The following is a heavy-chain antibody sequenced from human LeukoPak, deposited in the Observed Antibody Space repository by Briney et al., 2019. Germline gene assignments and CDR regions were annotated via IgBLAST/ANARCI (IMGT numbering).Heavy chain of an antibody. CDR3: AKAGRYTIVRGNYFYYYGMDV. J-gene: IGHJ6*02. D-gene: IGHD3-10*01. CDR1: GFTFSDYY. Sequence: PGGSLRLSCAASGFTFSDYYMSWIRQPPGKGLEWVSYISSSGTTIYYADSVRGRFTVSRDNAKNSLYLQMNGLRAEDTAAYYCAKAGRYTIVRGNYFYYYGMDVWGHGTLVTVSS. V-gene: IGHV3-11*01. CDR2: ISSSGTTI.